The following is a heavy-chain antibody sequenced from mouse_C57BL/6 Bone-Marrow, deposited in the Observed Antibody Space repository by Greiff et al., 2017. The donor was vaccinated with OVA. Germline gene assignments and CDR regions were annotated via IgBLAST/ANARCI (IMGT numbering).Heavy chain of an antibody. CDR3: ARIPQGDYGSPLAMDY. CDR2: IYPRDGST. Sequence: QVQLQQSDAELVKPGASVKISCKVSGYTFTDHTIHWMKQRPEQGLEWIGYIYPRDGSTKYNEKFKGKATLTADKSSSTAYMQLNSLTAEDSAVYFCARIPQGDYGSPLAMDYWGQGTSVTVSS. D-gene: IGHD1-1*01. J-gene: IGHJ4*01. V-gene: IGHV1-78*01. CDR1: GYTFTDHT.